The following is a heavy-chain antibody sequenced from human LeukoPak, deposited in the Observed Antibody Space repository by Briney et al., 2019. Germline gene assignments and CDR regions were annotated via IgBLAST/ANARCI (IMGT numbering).Heavy chain of an antibody. Sequence: GGSLRLSCAASGFTFSSYAMGWVRQAPGKGLEWVSAISGSGGSTYYADSVKGRFTISRDNSKNTLYLQMNSLRAEDTAVYYCVGVVPAAKYYYYYGMDVWGQGTTVTVSS. D-gene: IGHD2-2*01. V-gene: IGHV3-23*01. CDR2: ISGSGGST. CDR1: GFTFSSYA. CDR3: VGVVPAAKYYYYYGMDV. J-gene: IGHJ6*02.